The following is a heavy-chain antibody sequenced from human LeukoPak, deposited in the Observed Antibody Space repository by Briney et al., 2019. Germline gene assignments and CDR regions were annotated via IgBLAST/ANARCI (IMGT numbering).Heavy chain of an antibody. V-gene: IGHV3-23*01. CDR1: GLTFRSYA. CDR2: ISGSGRNT. D-gene: IGHD6-19*01. J-gene: IGHJ4*02. Sequence: PGGSLRLSCAASGLTFRSYAMSWVRQAPGKGLEWVSAISGSGRNTYYADSVKGRFTISRDDSKNTLYLQMNSLRVEDTAVYYCARAPYSSGPTGWGQGTLVTVSS. CDR3: ARAPYSSGPTG.